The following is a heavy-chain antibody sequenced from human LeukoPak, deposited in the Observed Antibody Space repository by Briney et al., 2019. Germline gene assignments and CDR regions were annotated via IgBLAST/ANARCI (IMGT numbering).Heavy chain of an antibody. Sequence: PGGSLRLSCVVSGFTFSSYAMSWVRQAPGKGLEWVSSISSSSSYIYYADSVKGRFTISRDNAKNSLYLQMNSLRAEDTAVYYCATERGIDAFDIWGQGTMVTVSS. V-gene: IGHV3-21*01. D-gene: IGHD7-27*01. CDR1: GFTFSSYA. CDR3: ATERGIDAFDI. J-gene: IGHJ3*02. CDR2: ISSSSSYI.